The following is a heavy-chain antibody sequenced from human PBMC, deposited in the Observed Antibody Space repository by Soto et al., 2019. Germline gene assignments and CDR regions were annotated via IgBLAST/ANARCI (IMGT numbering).Heavy chain of an antibody. CDR1: GFTFSSYG. D-gene: IGHD6-13*01. CDR2: ISYDGSNK. Sequence: PGVSLRLSCAASGFTFSSYGMHWVRQAPGKGLEWVAVISYDGSNKYYADSVKGRFAISRDNSKNTLYLQMNSLRAEDTAVYYCAKSASSSWTFDPWGQGTLVTVSS. J-gene: IGHJ5*02. CDR3: AKSASSSWTFDP. V-gene: IGHV3-30*18.